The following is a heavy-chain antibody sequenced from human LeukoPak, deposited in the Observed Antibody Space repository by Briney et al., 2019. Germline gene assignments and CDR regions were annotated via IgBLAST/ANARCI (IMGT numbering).Heavy chain of an antibody. J-gene: IGHJ4*02. CDR2: SSVYNGNT. D-gene: IGHD6-13*01. Sequence: GASVKVSCKASVYTFTSYGISWVRQAPGQGLEWMGWSSVYNGNTNYAQKIQGRVTMTTDTSTSTAYMELRSLRSDDTAVYYCEREASAAAGTTDYWGQGTLVTVYS. V-gene: IGHV1-18*01. CDR3: EREASAAAGTTDY. CDR1: VYTFTSYG.